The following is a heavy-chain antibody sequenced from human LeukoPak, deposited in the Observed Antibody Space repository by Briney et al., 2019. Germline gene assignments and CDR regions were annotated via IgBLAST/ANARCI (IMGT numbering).Heavy chain of an antibody. CDR2: INHSGST. Sequence: PSETLSLTCSVYGGSFSCYYWSWSRQPPGKGPEWIGEINHSGSTNYNPSLKSRLTISIDTSKNQFSLKLSSVTAADTALYYRAKDIGRFPHALDIWGQGTMVTVSS. CDR1: GGSFSCYY. CDR3: AKDIGRFPHALDI. D-gene: IGHD5-12*01. V-gene: IGHV4-34*01. J-gene: IGHJ3*02.